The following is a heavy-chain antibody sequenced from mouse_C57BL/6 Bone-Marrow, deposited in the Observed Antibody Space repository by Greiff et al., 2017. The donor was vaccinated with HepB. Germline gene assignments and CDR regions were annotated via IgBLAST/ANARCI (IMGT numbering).Heavy chain of an antibody. J-gene: IGHJ3*01. D-gene: IGHD2-5*01. Sequence: QVTLKVSGPGILQPSQTLSLTCSFSGFSLSTFGMGVGWIRQPSGKGLEWLAHIWWDDDKYYNPALKSRLTISKDTSKNQVCLKIANVDTADTATYYCARMSYYSNLAWFAYWGQGTLVTVSA. CDR3: ARMSYYSNLAWFAY. V-gene: IGHV8-8*01. CDR2: IWWDDDK. CDR1: GFSLSTFGMG.